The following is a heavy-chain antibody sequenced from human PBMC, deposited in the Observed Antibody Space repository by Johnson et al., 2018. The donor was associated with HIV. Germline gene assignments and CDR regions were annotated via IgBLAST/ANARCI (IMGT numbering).Heavy chain of an antibody. CDR3: TIPYYYDSGGYQ. CDR2: ISYDGSNK. V-gene: IGHV3-30*14. CDR1: GFTFSSYA. J-gene: IGHJ3*01. Sequence: QVQLVESGGSVVRPGGSLRLSCAASGFTFSSYAMHWVRQAPGKGLEWVAVISYDGSNKYYADPVKGRFTISRDNSKKTLYIQMDSLRAENMAVYYCTIPYYYDSGGYQWGQGTMVTVSS. D-gene: IGHD3-22*01.